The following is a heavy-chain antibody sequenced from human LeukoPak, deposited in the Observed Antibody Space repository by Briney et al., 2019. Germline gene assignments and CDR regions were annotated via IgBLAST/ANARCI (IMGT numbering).Heavy chain of an antibody. CDR3: VRGTGY. J-gene: IGHJ4*02. CDR2: ISSNGDNT. Sequence: LSCSXXGFXFSTYVMHWVRQAPGKGLEYVSAISSNGDNTYYADSVKGRFTISRDNSKNTLYLQMSSLRADDTAVYYCVRGTGYWGQGTLVTVSS. V-gene: IGHV3-64D*06. CDR1: GFXFSTYV.